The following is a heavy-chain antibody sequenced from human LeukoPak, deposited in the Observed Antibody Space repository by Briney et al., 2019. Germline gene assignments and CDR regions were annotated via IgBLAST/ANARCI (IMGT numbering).Heavy chain of an antibody. D-gene: IGHD3-3*01. Sequence: ASVKVSCKVSGYTLTELSMHWVRQAPGKGLEWVGGSDLEDGETIYAQKFHGRVTMTEDTSTDTAYMELSSLRSDDTAVYYCARDLAIFAFGGLSGFGYWGQGTLVTVSS. CDR2: SDLEDGET. V-gene: IGHV1-24*01. CDR3: ARDLAIFAFGGLSGFGY. J-gene: IGHJ4*02. CDR1: GYTLTELS.